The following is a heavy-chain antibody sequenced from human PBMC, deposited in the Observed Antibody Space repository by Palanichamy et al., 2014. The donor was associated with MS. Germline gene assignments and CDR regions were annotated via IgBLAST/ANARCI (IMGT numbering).Heavy chain of an antibody. CDR1: GGSISSGDHY. CDR2: IYYSGTT. J-gene: IGHJ5*02. CDR3: ARVRCGGGTCYCVDH. D-gene: IGHD2-15*01. Sequence: QVQLQESGPGLVKPSQTLSLTCSVSGGSISSGDHYWSWIRQTPGKGLEWIGYIYYSGTTSYNPSLKSRVTISIDTSDNQFSLKLTSVTAADTALYYCARVRCGGGTCYCVDHWGQGTLVTVSS. V-gene: IGHV4-30-4*08.